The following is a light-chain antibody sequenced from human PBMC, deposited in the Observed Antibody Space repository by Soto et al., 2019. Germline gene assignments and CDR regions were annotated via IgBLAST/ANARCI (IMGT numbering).Light chain of an antibody. CDR3: AAWDDSLSEWV. CDR1: SSNLGSNY. Sequence: QPVLTQSPSASGTPGQRVTISCSGSSSNLGSNYIYWYQQLPGTAPRLLIYRNNQRPSGVPDRFSGSKSGTSASLAISGLRSEDEADYYCAAWDDSLSEWVFGGGTKVTVL. CDR2: RNN. J-gene: IGLJ3*02. V-gene: IGLV1-47*01.